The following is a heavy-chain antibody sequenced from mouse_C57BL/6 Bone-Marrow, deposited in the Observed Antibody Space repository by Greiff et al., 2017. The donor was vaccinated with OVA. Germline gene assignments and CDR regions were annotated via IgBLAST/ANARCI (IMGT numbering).Heavy chain of an antibody. CDR1: GFTFSDYY. J-gene: IGHJ4*01. V-gene: IGHV5-16*01. Sequence: DVMLVESEGGLVQPGSSMKLSCTASGFTFSDYYMAWVRQVPEKGLEWVANINYDGSSTYYMDSLKGRFIISRDNAKNILFQQMSSLKSEDTATYYCARYLYYYGSIDYWGKGTSVTVSS. CDR2: INYDGSST. D-gene: IGHD1-1*01. CDR3: ARYLYYYGSIDY.